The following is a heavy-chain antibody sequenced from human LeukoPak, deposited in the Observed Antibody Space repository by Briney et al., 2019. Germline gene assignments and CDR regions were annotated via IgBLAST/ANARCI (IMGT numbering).Heavy chain of an antibody. CDR3: ARDRTYNYYDSSGYFDY. D-gene: IGHD3-22*01. Sequence: GGSLRLSCAASGFTFSSYSMNWVRQAPGKGLEWVSVIYSGGSTYYADSVKGRFTISRDNSKNTLYLQMNSLRAEDTAVYYCARDRTYNYYDSSGYFDYWGQGTLVTVSS. V-gene: IGHV3-66*01. J-gene: IGHJ4*02. CDR1: GFTFSSYS. CDR2: IYSGGST.